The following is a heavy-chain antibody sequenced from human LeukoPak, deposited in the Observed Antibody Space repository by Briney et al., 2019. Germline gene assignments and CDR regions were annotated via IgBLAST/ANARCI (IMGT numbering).Heavy chain of an antibody. J-gene: IGHJ4*02. V-gene: IGHV1-2*02. Sequence: ASVKVSCKASGHTFTGYYMHWVRQAPGQGLEWMGWINPNSGGTNYAQKFQGRVTMTRDTSISTAYMELSRLRSDDTAVYYCARVPAAMRIVDYWGQGTLVTVSS. CDR3: ARVPAAMRIVDY. D-gene: IGHD2-2*01. CDR1: GHTFTGYY. CDR2: INPNSGGT.